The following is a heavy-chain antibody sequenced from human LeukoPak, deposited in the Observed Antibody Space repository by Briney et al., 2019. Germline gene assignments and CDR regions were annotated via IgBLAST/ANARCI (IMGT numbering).Heavy chain of an antibody. V-gene: IGHV3-74*01. D-gene: IGHD6-25*01. J-gene: IGHJ2*01. CDR1: GFTFSSYW. Sequence: GGSLRLSCVASGFTFSSYWMHWVRHAPGKGLVWVSRINTNGSPTQYADSVKGRFTISRDNARNSLYLQMNSLRAEDTAVYYCARDGLAAATLHWCFDLWGRGTLVTVSS. CDR2: INTNGSPT. CDR3: ARDGLAAATLHWCFDL.